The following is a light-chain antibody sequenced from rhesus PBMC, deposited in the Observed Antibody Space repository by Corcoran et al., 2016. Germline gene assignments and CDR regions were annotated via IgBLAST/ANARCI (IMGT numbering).Light chain of an antibody. CDR2: RTS. J-gene: IGKJ1*01. CDR3: QQHDSSPWT. CDR1: QGINDW. V-gene: IGKV1-69*01. Sequence: DIRMTQSPSSLSASVGDRVIITCRASQGINDWLAWYQQKPGKAPNLLIYRTSNLETGVPSRFSGSGSGTNFTLTISSLQPEDIATYYCQQHDSSPWTFGQGTKVEI.